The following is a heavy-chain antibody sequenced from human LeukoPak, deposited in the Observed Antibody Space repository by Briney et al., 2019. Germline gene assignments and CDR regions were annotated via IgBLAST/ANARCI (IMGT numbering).Heavy chain of an antibody. CDR3: AKVRITMVQGADYMDV. D-gene: IGHD3-10*01. CDR1: GFTFSSYA. V-gene: IGHV3-23*01. J-gene: IGHJ6*03. Sequence: PGGSLRLSCAASGFTFSSYAMSRVRQAPGKGLEWVSAISGSGGSTYYADSVKGRFTISRDNSKNTLYLQMNSLRAEDTAVYYCAKVRITMVQGADYMDVWGKGTTVTVSS. CDR2: ISGSGGST.